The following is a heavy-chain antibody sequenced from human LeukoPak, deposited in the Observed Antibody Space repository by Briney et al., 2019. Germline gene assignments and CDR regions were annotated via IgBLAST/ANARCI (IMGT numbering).Heavy chain of an antibody. CDR3: ARDGTYYYAFDI. J-gene: IGHJ3*02. CDR2: IYYSGTT. V-gene: IGHV4-30-4*07. D-gene: IGHD3-10*01. Sequence: PSQTLSLTCAVSGGSISSSTYSWSWIRQPPGKGLEWIGYIYYSGTTYYNPSLKSRVTISVDTSKNQLSLKLSSVTAADTAVYYCARDGTYYYAFDIWGQGTMVTVSS. CDR1: GGSISSSTYS.